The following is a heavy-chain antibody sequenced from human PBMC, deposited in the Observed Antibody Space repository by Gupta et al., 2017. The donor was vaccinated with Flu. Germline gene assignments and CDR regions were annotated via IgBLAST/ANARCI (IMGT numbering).Heavy chain of an antibody. CDR1: GYAFTNYA. CDR3: ARGLGNWGMAGADY. Sequence: QVELVQSGAAVKKHGASVKVSCKASGYAFTNYAMHWVRQAPGQRLEWMGWINAGNGSTKYSQKFQGRFIMTRYTSASTAYMELSSLRAEDTAVDDCARGLGNWGMAGADYWGQGTLVTVSS. V-gene: IGHV1-3*01. D-gene: IGHD7-27*01. J-gene: IGHJ4*02. CDR2: INAGNGST.